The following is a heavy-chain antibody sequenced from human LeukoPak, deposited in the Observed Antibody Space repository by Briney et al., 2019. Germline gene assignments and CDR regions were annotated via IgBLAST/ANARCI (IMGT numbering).Heavy chain of an antibody. J-gene: IGHJ4*02. Sequence: GGSVXLSCAASGFTFSSYAMHWVREAPGKGXEWVAVISYDGSNKYYADSVKGRFTISRDNYKNTLYLQMNSLSAEDTAVYYCATSPSSSCLDYRGQGTLVPVSS. V-gene: IGHV3-30-3*01. D-gene: IGHD6-13*01. CDR1: GFTFSSYA. CDR3: ATSPSSSCLDY. CDR2: ISYDGSNK.